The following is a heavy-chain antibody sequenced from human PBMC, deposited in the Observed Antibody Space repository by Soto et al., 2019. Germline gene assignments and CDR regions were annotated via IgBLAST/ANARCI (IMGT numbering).Heavy chain of an antibody. J-gene: IGHJ6*02. CDR2: INHSGST. V-gene: IGHV4-34*01. CDR1: GGSFSGYY. Sequence: SETLSLTCAVYGGSFSGYYWSWIRQPPGKGLEWIGEINHSGSTNYNPSLKSRVTISVDTSKNQFSLKLSSVTAADTAVYYCARRPLRGYYYYYGMDVWGQGTTVTVSS. D-gene: IGHD3-3*01. CDR3: ARRPLRGYYYYYGMDV.